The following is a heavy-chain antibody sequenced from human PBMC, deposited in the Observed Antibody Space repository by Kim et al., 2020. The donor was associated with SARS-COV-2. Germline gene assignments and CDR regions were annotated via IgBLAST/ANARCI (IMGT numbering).Heavy chain of an antibody. D-gene: IGHD3-10*01. CDR1: GFTFSNAW. Sequence: GGSLRLSCAASGFTFSNAWMSWVRQAPGKGLEWVGRIKSKTDGGTTDYAAPVKGRFTISRDDSKNTLYLQMNSLKTEDTAVYYCTTEFPPIRWFGELRIGEYYYYGMDVWGQGTTVTVSS. CDR3: TTEFPPIRWFGELRIGEYYYYGMDV. J-gene: IGHJ6*02. CDR2: IKSKTDGGTT. V-gene: IGHV3-15*01.